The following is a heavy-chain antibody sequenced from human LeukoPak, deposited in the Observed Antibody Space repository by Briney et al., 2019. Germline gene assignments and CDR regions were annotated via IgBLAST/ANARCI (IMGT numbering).Heavy chain of an antibody. CDR1: GGSISSSSYY. CDR2: IYYSGST. Sequence: PSETLSLTCTVSGGSISSSSYYWGWIRQPPGKGLEWIGSIYYSGSTYYNPSLKSRVTISVATSKNQFSLKLSSVTAADTAVYYCATTTTVTTRPYWYFDLWGRGTLVTVSS. V-gene: IGHV4-39*07. J-gene: IGHJ2*01. D-gene: IGHD4-17*01. CDR3: ATTTTVTTRPYWYFDL.